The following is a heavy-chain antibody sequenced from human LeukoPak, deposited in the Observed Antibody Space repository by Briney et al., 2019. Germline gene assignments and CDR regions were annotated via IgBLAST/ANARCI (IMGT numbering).Heavy chain of an antibody. V-gene: IGHV4-31*03. CDR1: GGPIGSGCYY. D-gene: IGHD4-11*01. Sequence: SETLSLTCTVSGGPIGSGCYYWSWIRQHPGKGLEWIGYIYYSGSTYYNPSLKSRVTISVDTSKNQFSLKLSSVTAADTAVYYCARALQQDYYYGMDVWGQGTTVTVSS. CDR3: ARALQQDYYYGMDV. J-gene: IGHJ6*02. CDR2: IYYSGST.